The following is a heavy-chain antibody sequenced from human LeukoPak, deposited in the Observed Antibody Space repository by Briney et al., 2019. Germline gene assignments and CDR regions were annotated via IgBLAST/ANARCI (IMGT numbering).Heavy chain of an antibody. V-gene: IGHV3-30*18. CDR2: ISYDGTNK. D-gene: IGHD3-22*01. Sequence: GGSLRLSCAASGFTFSNYDMHWVRQAPGKGLEWVAFISYDGTNKYYADSVKGRFTFSRDNSKYTLYLQMNSLRAEDTAVYYCAKGSSSGTVDYWGQGTLAAVSS. J-gene: IGHJ4*02. CDR1: GFTFSNYD. CDR3: AKGSSSGTVDY.